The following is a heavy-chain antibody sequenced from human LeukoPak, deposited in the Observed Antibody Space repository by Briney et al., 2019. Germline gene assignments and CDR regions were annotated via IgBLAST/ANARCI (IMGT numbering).Heavy chain of an antibody. V-gene: IGHV3-7*01. Sequence: GGSLRLSCAASGFTFSSHWMSWVRQAPGKGLEWVANIKQDESEKYYVDSVKGRFTISRDNAKNSLYLQMNSLRAEDTAVYYCARDRLPDGLPDYWGQGTLVTVSS. J-gene: IGHJ4*02. CDR3: ARDRLPDGLPDY. CDR1: GFTFSSHW. CDR2: IKQDESEK.